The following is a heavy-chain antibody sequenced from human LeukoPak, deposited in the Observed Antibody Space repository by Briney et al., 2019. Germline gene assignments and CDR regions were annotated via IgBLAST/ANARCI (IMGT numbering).Heavy chain of an antibody. D-gene: IGHD4-17*01. Sequence: KPSGTLSLTCAISGGSISSSNWWSWVRQPPGKGLEWIGEIYHSGSTNYNPSLKSRVTISVDKSKNQFSLKLSSVTAADTAVYYCARGASTVTTNDAFDIWGQGTMVTVSS. V-gene: IGHV4-4*02. CDR1: GGSISSSNW. J-gene: IGHJ3*02. CDR3: ARGASTVTTNDAFDI. CDR2: IYHSGST.